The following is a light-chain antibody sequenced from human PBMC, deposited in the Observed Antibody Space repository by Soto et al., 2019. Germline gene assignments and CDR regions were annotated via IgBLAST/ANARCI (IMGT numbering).Light chain of an antibody. CDR3: QQRRT. Sequence: EIVLTQSPATLSLSPGDRATLSCRASQSVRSDYFAWYQQKPGQAPRLLIYDASNRATGIPARFSGSGSGTDFTLTISSLEPEDFAVYYCQQRRTFGQGTKVDIK. V-gene: IGKV3-11*01. CDR2: DAS. CDR1: QSVRSDY. J-gene: IGKJ1*01.